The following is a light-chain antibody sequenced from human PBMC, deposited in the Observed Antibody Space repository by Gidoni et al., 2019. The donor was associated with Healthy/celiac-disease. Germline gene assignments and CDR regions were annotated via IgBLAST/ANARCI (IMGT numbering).Light chain of an antibody. CDR1: QDISNY. J-gene: IGKJ3*01. Sequence: DIQMTQSPSSLSASVGARVTITCQASQDISNYLNWYQQKPGKAPKLLIYDASNLETGVPSRFSGSGSGTDFTVTISSLQPEDIATYYCQQYDNLPRFTFXPXTKVDIK. V-gene: IGKV1-33*01. CDR3: QQYDNLPRFT. CDR2: DAS.